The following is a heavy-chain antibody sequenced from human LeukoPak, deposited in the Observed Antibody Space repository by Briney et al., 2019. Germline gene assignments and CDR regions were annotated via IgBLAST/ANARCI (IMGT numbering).Heavy chain of an antibody. J-gene: IGHJ4*02. CDR1: GFTFSSYG. D-gene: IGHD2-8*01. CDR2: ISGDGGTI. V-gene: IGHV3-23*01. CDR3: AKELYGNPSGY. Sequence: GGSLRLSCAASGFTFSSYGMHWVRQAPGKGLEWVSAISGDGGTISYAASVRGRFTISRDNAKNTLFLQMSSLRAGDTALYYCAKELYGNPSGYWGQGTRVTVSS.